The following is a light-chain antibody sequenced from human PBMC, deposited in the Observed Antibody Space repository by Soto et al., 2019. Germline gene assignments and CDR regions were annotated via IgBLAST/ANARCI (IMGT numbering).Light chain of an antibody. Sequence: EIVMTQSPATLSVSPGERATLSCRASQSVRTNLAWSRQKPGQAPMLLIYAASVRATGIPARLSGSGSGTELTLTISSVQSEDFAVYYCQQYDERPPNLSCGGGTKVEIK. CDR1: QSVRTN. CDR3: QQYDERPPNLS. CDR2: AAS. J-gene: IGKJ4*01. V-gene: IGKV3-15*01.